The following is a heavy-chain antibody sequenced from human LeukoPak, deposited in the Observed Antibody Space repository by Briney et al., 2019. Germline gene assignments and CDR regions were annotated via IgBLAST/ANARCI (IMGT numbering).Heavy chain of an antibody. CDR2: INHAGSNI. V-gene: IGHV3-74*01. D-gene: IGHD2-21*01. CDR3: VRDSNCKIDY. J-gene: IGHJ4*02. CDR1: GVTVSTYV. Sequence: GGSLRLSCAVSGVTVSTYVMHWVRRAPGEGLVWVSRINHAGSNISYADSVKGRFTISRDNAKNTLYLQMNSLRADDTAVYYCVRDSNCKIDYWGQGTLVTVSS.